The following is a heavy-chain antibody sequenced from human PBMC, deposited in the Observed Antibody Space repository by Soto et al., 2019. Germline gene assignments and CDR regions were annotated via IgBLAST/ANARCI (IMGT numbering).Heavy chain of an antibody. V-gene: IGHV3-33*01. Sequence: GGSLRLSCAASGFTFSSYGMHWVRQAPGKGLEWVAVIWYDGSNKYYADSVKGRFTISRDNSKNTLYLQMNSLIAEDTAVYYCATDQTGDGDYRSLYYFDYWGQGTLVTVSS. CDR2: IWYDGSNK. CDR3: ATDQTGDGDYRSLYYFDY. D-gene: IGHD4-17*01. J-gene: IGHJ4*02. CDR1: GFTFSSYG.